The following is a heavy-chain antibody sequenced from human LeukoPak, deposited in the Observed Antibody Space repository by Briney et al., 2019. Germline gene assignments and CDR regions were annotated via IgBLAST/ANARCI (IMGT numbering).Heavy chain of an antibody. J-gene: IGHJ5*02. V-gene: IGHV3-74*01. CDR3: ARGPSSTNFYVGDH. D-gene: IGHD2/OR15-2a*01. CDR2: INSGGSST. CDR1: GFTFSTFC. Sequence: GGSLRLSCATSGFTFSTFCMHWVRQAPGKGLVWVSRINSGGSSTSYADSVKGRFTISRDNAKNTLCLQMNSLRAEDAAVYYCARGPSSTNFYVGDHWGQETLVTVSS.